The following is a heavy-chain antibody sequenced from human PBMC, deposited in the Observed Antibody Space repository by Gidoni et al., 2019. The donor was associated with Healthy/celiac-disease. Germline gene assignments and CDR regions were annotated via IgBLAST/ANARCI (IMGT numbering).Heavy chain of an antibody. V-gene: IGHV1-69*01. J-gene: IGHJ6*02. Sequence: VQRVQPRAEVQKPGPSVQVACMASGGTYSSHAISWGGQAPGQGLEWMGEIIPICGTANYAQKFQGRVTITADESTSTAYMELSRLRSEDTAVYYCARAIPIFGVVILGGDYYYGMDVWGQGTTVTVSS. CDR2: IIPICGTA. CDR3: ARAIPIFGVVILGGDYYYGMDV. D-gene: IGHD3-3*01. CDR1: GGTYSSHA.